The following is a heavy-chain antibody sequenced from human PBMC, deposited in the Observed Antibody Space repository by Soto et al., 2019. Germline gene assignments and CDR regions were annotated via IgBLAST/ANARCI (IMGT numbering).Heavy chain of an antibody. Sequence: QVLLVQSGAEVKTPGASVKVSCRASGYTFTGRYMHWVRQAPGQGLEWMGWMNPSSGGTKYAQKFQDRVTMTRDTSISTAYMELTRLTSDDTAVYYCARDASQTFGSSFHSDYWGQGTLVTVSS. J-gene: IGHJ4*02. D-gene: IGHD6-13*01. CDR1: GYTFTGRY. CDR3: ARDASQTFGSSFHSDY. CDR2: MNPSSGGT. V-gene: IGHV1-2*02.